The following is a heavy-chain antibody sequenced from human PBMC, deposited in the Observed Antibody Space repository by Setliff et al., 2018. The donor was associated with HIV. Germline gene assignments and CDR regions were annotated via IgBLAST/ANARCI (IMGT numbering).Heavy chain of an antibody. CDR3: ARDFLRSGYFDS. Sequence: SETLSLTCTVSGDSIGDYYWNWIRQPAGKGLEWIGRVYASAYSNYNPSLRSRLSMSVDTSKNQFSLELSSVTAADTAVYLCARDFLRSGYFDSWGQGKLVTVSS. CDR2: VYASAYS. J-gene: IGHJ4*02. CDR1: GDSIGDYY. V-gene: IGHV4-4*07. D-gene: IGHD4-17*01.